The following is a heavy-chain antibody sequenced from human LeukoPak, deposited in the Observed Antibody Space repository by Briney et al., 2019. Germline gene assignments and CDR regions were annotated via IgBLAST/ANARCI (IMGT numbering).Heavy chain of an antibody. CDR3: AGDYYDSSGYYNWFDP. V-gene: IGHV4-4*07. CDR1: GGSISSYY. D-gene: IGHD3-22*01. Sequence: SETLSLTCTVSGGSISSYYWSWIRQPAGKGLEWIGRIYTSGSTNYNPSLKSRVTMSVDTSKNQFSLKLSSVTAADTAVYYCAGDYYDSSGYYNWFDPWGQGTLVTVSS. J-gene: IGHJ5*02. CDR2: IYTSGST.